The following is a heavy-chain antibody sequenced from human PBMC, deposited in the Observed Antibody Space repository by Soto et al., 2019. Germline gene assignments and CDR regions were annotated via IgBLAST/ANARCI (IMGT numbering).Heavy chain of an antibody. CDR1: GFTVSSNY. J-gene: IGHJ6*02. CDR2: IYSGGST. V-gene: IGHV3-53*01. Sequence: GGSLRLSFAASGFTVSSNYMSWVRQAPGKGLEWVSVIYSGGSTYYADSVKGRFTISRDNSKNTLYLQMNSLRAEDTAVYYCARSYYYDSSGSQGYYYYYGMDVWGQGTTVTVSS. D-gene: IGHD3-22*01. CDR3: ARSYYYDSSGSQGYYYYYGMDV.